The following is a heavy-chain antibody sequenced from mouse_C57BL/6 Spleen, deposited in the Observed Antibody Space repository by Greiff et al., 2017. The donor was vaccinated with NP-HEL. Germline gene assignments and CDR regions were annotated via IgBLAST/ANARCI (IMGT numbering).Heavy chain of an antibody. CDR3: ARSGTSRGDWYFDV. Sequence: VQLQQSGAELVKPGASVKLSCKASGYTFTSYWMQWVKQRPGQGLEWIGEIDPSDSYTNYNQKFKGKATLTVDTSSRTAYMQLSSLTSEDSAVYYCARSGTSRGDWYFDVWGTGTTVTVSS. D-gene: IGHD1-1*01. V-gene: IGHV1-50*01. CDR1: GYTFTSYW. J-gene: IGHJ1*03. CDR2: IDPSDSYT.